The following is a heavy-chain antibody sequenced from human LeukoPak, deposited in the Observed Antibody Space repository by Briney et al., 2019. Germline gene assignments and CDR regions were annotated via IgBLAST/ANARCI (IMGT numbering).Heavy chain of an antibody. D-gene: IGHD4-11*01. V-gene: IGHV4-59*08. CDR2: IYYSGST. Sequence: PSETLSLTCTVTGGSISSYYWSWIRQPPGKGLEWLGYIYYSGSTNYNPSLKSRVTISVDTSKNQFSPKLTSVTAADTAVYYCARHNCYSNYGDWFDPWGQGTLVTVSS. CDR3: ARHNCYSNYGDWFDP. CDR1: GGSISSYY. J-gene: IGHJ5*02.